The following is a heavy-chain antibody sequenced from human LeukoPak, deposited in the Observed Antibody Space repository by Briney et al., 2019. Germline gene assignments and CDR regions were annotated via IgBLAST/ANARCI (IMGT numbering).Heavy chain of an antibody. V-gene: IGHV2-5*02. CDR2: IYWDDDK. D-gene: IGHD5-12*01. CDR3: AHVNYGGYGLGY. Sequence: VSGPTLVNPTQTLTLTCTFSGFSLRKNGVGVGWIRQPPGKALEWLALIYWDDDKRYSPSLKSRLTITKDTSKNQVVLTMTNMDPVDTATYYCAHVNYGGYGLGYWGQGTLVTVSS. CDR1: GFSLRKNGVG. J-gene: IGHJ4*02.